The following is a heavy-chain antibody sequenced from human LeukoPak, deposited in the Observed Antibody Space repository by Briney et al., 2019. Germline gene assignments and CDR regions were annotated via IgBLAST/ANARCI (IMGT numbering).Heavy chain of an antibody. CDR1: GFTFSSYS. Sequence: GGSLRLSCAASGFTFSSYSMDWVRQAPGKGLEWVSSISSSSNYIYYADSVKGRFTISRDNAKNSLYLQMNSLRAEDTAVYYCARDRLQFCDCWGQGTLVTVSS. D-gene: IGHD4-4*01. J-gene: IGHJ4*02. V-gene: IGHV3-21*01. CDR2: ISSSSNYI. CDR3: ARDRLQFCDC.